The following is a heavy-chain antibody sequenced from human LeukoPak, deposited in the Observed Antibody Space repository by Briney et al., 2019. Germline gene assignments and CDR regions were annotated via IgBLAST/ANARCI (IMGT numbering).Heavy chain of an antibody. D-gene: IGHD3-10*01. Sequence: SETLSLTCTVSGGSISSYYWSWIRQPAGKGLEWIGRIYTSGSTNYNPSLKSRVPMSVDTSKNQFSLKLCSVTAADTAVYYCARERITMVRGGRGEVLDYWGQGTLVTVSS. CDR3: ARERITMVRGGRGEVLDY. CDR2: IYTSGST. J-gene: IGHJ4*02. CDR1: GGSISSYY. V-gene: IGHV4-4*07.